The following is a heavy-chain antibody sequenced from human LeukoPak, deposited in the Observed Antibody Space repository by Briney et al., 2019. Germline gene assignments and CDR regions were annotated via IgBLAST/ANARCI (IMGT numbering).Heavy chain of an antibody. V-gene: IGHV3-33*01. CDR1: GFTFSGHG. D-gene: IGHD6-19*01. CDR3: AREDSSGWFSAY. J-gene: IGHJ4*02. CDR2: IWHDGSKQ. Sequence: GGSLRLSCAASGFTFSGHGMHWIRQAPGKGLEWVAVIWHDGSKQLYADSVKGRFSISRDDSTSTLYLQMNSLRAEDTAVYYCAREDSSGWFSAYWGQGTLVTVSS.